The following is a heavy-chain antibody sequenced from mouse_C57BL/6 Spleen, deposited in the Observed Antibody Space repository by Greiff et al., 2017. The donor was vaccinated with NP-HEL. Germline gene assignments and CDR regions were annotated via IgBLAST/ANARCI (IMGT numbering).Heavy chain of an antibody. J-gene: IGHJ3*01. CDR2: IDPETGGT. Sequence: VQLQQSGAELVRPGASVTLSCKASGYTFTDYEMHWVKQTPVHGLEWIGAIDPETGGTAYNQKFKGKAILTADKSSSTAYMELRSLTSEDSAVYYCTRPTVVPSWFAYWGQGTLVTVSA. D-gene: IGHD1-1*01. CDR3: TRPTVVPSWFAY. CDR1: GYTFTDYE. V-gene: IGHV1-15*01.